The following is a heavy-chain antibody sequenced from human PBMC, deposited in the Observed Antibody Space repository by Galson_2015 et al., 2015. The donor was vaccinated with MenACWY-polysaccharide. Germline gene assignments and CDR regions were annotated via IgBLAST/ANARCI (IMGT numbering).Heavy chain of an antibody. CDR2: MNPNSGNT. CDR1: GYTFSSYD. CDR3: VRGRRDTAVAAPAAVLLDY. Sequence: SVKVSCKASGYTFSSYDINWVRQTTGQRLEWMGWMNPNSGNTGYAQKFQGRVTMTRNTSISTAYMELSSLTSEDTAVYYCVRGRRDTAVAAPAAVLLDYWGQGILVTVSS. J-gene: IGHJ4*02. D-gene: IGHD6-19*01. V-gene: IGHV1-8*01.